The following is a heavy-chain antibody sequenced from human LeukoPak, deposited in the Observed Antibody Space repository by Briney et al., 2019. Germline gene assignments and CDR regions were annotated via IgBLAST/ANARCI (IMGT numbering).Heavy chain of an antibody. CDR3: ARTMVRGVTAGFDY. V-gene: IGHV4-31*03. J-gene: IGHJ4*02. CDR2: IYYSGST. CDR1: GGSISSGGYY. D-gene: IGHD3-10*01. Sequence: SQTLSLTCTVSGGSISSGGYYWSWIRQHPGKGLEWIGYIYYSGSTYYNPSLKSRVTISVDTSKNQFSLKLSSVTAADTAVYYCARTMVRGVTAGFDYWGQGTLVTVSS.